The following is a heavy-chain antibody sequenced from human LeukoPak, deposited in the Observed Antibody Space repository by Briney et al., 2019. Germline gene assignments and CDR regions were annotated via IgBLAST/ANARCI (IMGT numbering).Heavy chain of an antibody. V-gene: IGHV4-34*01. Sequence: PSETLSLTCAVYGGSFSGYYWSWIRQPPGKGLEWIGEINHSGSTNYNPSLKSRVTISVDTSKNQFSLKLSSVTAADTAVYYCARLSTIVVVVAATRRAFDIWGQGTMVTVSS. CDR1: GGSFSGYY. CDR2: INHSGST. J-gene: IGHJ3*02. D-gene: IGHD2-15*01. CDR3: ARLSTIVVVVAATRRAFDI.